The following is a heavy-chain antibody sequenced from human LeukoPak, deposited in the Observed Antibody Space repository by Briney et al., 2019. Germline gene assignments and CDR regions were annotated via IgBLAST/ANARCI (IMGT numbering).Heavy chain of an antibody. CDR1: GFTFSSYS. CDR2: ISSSSGYI. V-gene: IGHV3-21*01. J-gene: IGHJ4*02. CDR3: ARSPRDYGGF. D-gene: IGHD4/OR15-4a*01. Sequence: GGSLRLSCAASGFTFSSYSMNWVRQAPGKGLEWVSSISSSSGYIYYADSVKGRFTISRDNAKNSLYLQMNSLRAEDTAVYYCARSPRDYGGFWGQGTLVTVSS.